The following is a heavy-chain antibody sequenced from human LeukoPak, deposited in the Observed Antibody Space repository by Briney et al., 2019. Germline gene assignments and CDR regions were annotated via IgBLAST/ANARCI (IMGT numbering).Heavy chain of an antibody. V-gene: IGHV4-4*08. Sequence: SETLSLTCTVAGVSITDFHWSCLRQSPGKGLEWIGWITNSGDANYNPSLESRLAISGDTSKSQLSLIVTSVTDADTAVYYCARHVEHAAYFHHWGQGVLVTVSS. D-gene: IGHD1/OR15-1a*01. J-gene: IGHJ4*02. CDR3: ARHVEHAAYFHH. CDR2: ITNSGDA. CDR1: GVSITDFH.